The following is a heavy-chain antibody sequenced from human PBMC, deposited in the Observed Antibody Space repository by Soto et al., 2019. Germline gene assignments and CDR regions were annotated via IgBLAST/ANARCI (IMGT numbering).Heavy chain of an antibody. V-gene: IGHV4-34*01. Sequence: SETLSLTCAVYGGSFSGFYWSWIRQPPGKGLEWIGEINHSGITGYNPSLKSRVTISIDTSKSQYSLRLKSVTAADTAVYYCARVGYYDSSGFFAPFDFWAQGTLVTVSS. CDR1: GGSFSGFY. D-gene: IGHD3-22*01. CDR3: ARVGYYDSSGFFAPFDF. CDR2: INHSGIT. J-gene: IGHJ4*02.